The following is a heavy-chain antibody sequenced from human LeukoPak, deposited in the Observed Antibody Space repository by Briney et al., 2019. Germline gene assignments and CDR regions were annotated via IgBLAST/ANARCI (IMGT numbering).Heavy chain of an antibody. D-gene: IGHD6-19*01. CDR1: GYTFTSYD. V-gene: IGHV1-8*03. J-gene: IGHJ4*02. Sequence: ASVKASCKASGYTFTSYDINWVRQATGQGLEWMGWMNPNSGNTGYAQKFQGRVTITRNTSISTAYMELSSLRSEDTAVYYCARVRHSSGWDLGYWGQGTLVTVSS. CDR2: MNPNSGNT. CDR3: ARVRHSSGWDLGY.